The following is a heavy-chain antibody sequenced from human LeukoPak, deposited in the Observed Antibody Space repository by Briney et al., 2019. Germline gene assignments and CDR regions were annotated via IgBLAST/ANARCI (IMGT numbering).Heavy chain of an antibody. CDR1: DGSISNYY. CDR2: IYISGST. Sequence: SETLSLTCFVIDGSISNYYWSWIRQPAGKGLEWIGHIYISGSTNYNPSLKSRVTMSVEKSKSQFSLKLSSVTAADTAVYYCATFSSSWFFDHWGQGTLVTVSS. V-gene: IGHV4-4*07. D-gene: IGHD6-13*01. CDR3: ATFSSSWFFDH. J-gene: IGHJ4*02.